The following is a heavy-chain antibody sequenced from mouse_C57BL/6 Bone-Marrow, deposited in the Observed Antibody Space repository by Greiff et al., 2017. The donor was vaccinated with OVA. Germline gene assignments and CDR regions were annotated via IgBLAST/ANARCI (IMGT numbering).Heavy chain of an antibody. J-gene: IGHJ2*01. CDR3: AKFGMDY. CDR2: ISSGSSTI. D-gene: IGHD4-1*01. Sequence: DVKLVESGGGLVKPGGSLKLSCAASGFTFSDYGMHWVRQAPEKGLEWVAYISSGSSTIYYADTVKGRFTISRDNAKNTLFLQMTSLRSEDTAMYYCAKFGMDYWGQGTTLTVSS. V-gene: IGHV5-17*01. CDR1: GFTFSDYG.